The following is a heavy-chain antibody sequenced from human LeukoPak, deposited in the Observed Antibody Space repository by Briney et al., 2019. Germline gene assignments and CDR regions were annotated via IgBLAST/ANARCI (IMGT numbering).Heavy chain of an antibody. CDR1: GGSISSYY. J-gene: IGHJ4*02. CDR3: ARLPYYYDSSGYLASLNYFDY. D-gene: IGHD3-22*01. CDR2: IYYSGNT. V-gene: IGHV4-59*08. Sequence: SETLSLTCTVSGGSISSYYWSWIRQPPGKGLEWIGYIYYSGNTRYNPSLKSRVTISVDTSKNQFSLKLNSVTAADTAVYYCARLPYYYDSSGYLASLNYFDYWGQGTLVTVSS.